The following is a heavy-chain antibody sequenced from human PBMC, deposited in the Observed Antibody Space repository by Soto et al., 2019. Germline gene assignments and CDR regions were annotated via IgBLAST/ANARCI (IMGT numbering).Heavy chain of an antibody. CDR2: ISGGGRST. J-gene: IGHJ4*02. V-gene: IGHV3-74*01. Sequence: GGSLRLSCAASGFTFSSYAMSWVRQAPGKGLEWLSRISGGGRSTSYADPVKGRFTSSRDNAKNTLYLEMNSLRAEDTAVYYCTRGSSSWTIDFWGQGTLVTVSS. D-gene: IGHD6-13*01. CDR1: GFTFSSYA. CDR3: TRGSSSWTIDF.